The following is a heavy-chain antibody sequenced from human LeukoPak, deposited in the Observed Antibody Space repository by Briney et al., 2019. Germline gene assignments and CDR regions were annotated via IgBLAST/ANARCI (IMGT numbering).Heavy chain of an antibody. CDR1: GFTFSSYS. CDR2: ISSSSSYI. CDR3: ASLRYYISSENWFDP. Sequence: GGSLRLSCAASGFTFSSYSMNWVRRAPGKGLEWVSSISSSSSYIYYADSVKGRFTISRDNSKNTLYLQMNSLRAEDTAVYYCASLRYYISSENWFDPWGQGTLVTVSS. V-gene: IGHV3-21*01. J-gene: IGHJ5*02. D-gene: IGHD6-13*01.